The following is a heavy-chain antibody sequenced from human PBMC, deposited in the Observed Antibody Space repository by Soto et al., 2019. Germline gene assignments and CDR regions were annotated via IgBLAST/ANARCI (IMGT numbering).Heavy chain of an antibody. V-gene: IGHV1-69*06. CDR3: ATHGIAVSSPPYFDT. CDR2: FVPLFGTT. CDR1: GGTFSGYV. D-gene: IGHD2-2*01. Sequence: QLVQSGSEVKKPGSSVKVSCQASGGTFSGYVVTWVRQAPGQGREWMGEFVPLFGTTNYAQRFSDRITITGTTSTSTAYMELRTLRSDDTAVYYCATHGIAVSSPPYFDTWGQGTLVTVSS. J-gene: IGHJ5*02.